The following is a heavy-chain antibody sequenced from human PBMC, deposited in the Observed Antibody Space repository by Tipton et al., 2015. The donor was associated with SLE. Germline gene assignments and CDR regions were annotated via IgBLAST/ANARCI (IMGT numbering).Heavy chain of an antibody. CDR2: IGTAGDT. CDR3: ARGLAVAGYYYYYGMDV. V-gene: IGHV3-13*04. CDR1: GFTFSSYD. J-gene: IGHJ6*02. D-gene: IGHD6-19*01. Sequence: GSLRLSCAASGFTFSSYDMHWVRQATGKGLEWVSAIGTAGDTYYPGSVKGRFTISRENAKNSLYLQMNSLRAGDTAVYYCARGLAVAGYYYYYGMDVWGQGTTVTVSS.